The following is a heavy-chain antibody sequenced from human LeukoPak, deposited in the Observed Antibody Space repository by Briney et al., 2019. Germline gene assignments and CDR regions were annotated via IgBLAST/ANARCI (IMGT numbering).Heavy chain of an antibody. D-gene: IGHD1-26*01. CDR3: VKVGIVGATTGYFDY. CDR1: GFAFSSYA. CDR2: ISSNGGST. Sequence: HPGGSLRLSCAASGFAFSSYAMTWVRQAPGKGLEYVSAISSNGGSTYYADSVKGRFTISRDNSKNTLYLQMSSLRAEDTAVYYCVKVGIVGATTGYFDYWGQGTLVTVSS. V-gene: IGHV3-64D*09. J-gene: IGHJ4*02.